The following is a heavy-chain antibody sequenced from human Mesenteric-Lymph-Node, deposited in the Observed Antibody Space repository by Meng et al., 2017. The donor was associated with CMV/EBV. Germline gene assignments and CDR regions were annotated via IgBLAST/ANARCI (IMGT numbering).Heavy chain of an antibody. CDR3: AKGGQITAATTDLLDV. V-gene: IGHV3-23*01. CDR1: GFTFSNYG. Sequence: GESLKISCVASGFTFSNYGMSWVRQAPGKGLEWVSAISGSGGSTYYADSVKGRFTISRDNSKNTLYLQMNNLRAEDTAVYYCAKGGQITAATTDLLDVWGQGTTVTVSS. CDR2: ISGSGGST. D-gene: IGHD2-15*01. J-gene: IGHJ6*02.